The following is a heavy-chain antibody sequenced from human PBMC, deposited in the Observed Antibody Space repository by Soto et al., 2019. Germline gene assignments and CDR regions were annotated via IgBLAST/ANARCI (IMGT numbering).Heavy chain of an antibody. CDR3: VRSGDYRSGSYWYFFDY. D-gene: IGHD3-10*01. V-gene: IGHV3-20*04. CDR2: IYWKGGNR. CDR1: GYSFASYW. J-gene: IGHJ4*02. Sequence: GESLKISCKGSGYSFASYWIGWVRQVPGKGLEWVSGIYWKGGNRHYADSVKGRFTISRDNAKNSLYLQLDSLRAEDTALYYCVRSGDYRSGSYWYFFDYWGQGTLVTVSS.